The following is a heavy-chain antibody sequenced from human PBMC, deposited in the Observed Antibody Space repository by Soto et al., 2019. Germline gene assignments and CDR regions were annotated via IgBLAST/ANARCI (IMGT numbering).Heavy chain of an antibody. D-gene: IGHD1-26*01. CDR1: GVSIISSNQY. CDR2: FYYDGST. V-gene: IGHV4-39*01. CDR3: ARQRPTDGRWEFANYYGMDV. J-gene: IGHJ6*02. Sequence: PSETLSLTCTVSGVSIISSNQYWAWIRQSPGKGLEWIATFYYDGSTHYNPSLNSRVATSLDTSKNQFSLKLSSVTAADTAVYYCARQRPTDGRWEFANYYGMDVWGQGTPVTVSS.